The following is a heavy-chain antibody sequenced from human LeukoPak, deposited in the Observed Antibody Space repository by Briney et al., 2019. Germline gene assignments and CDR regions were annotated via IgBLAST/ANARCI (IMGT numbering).Heavy chain of an antibody. CDR2: ISASAALT. D-gene: IGHD3-22*01. J-gene: IGHJ3*01. V-gene: IGHV3-23*01. CDR1: GFTFNNYV. Sequence: QSGGSLRLSCAASGFTFNNYVMTWVRQAPGKGLEWVSSISASAALTYYADSVRGRFTVSRDNSNNTLYVQMDNMRPEDTAVYFCGRDAPLYDSSGDPDHGFDVWGQGTMVIVSP. CDR3: GRDAPLYDSSGDPDHGFDV.